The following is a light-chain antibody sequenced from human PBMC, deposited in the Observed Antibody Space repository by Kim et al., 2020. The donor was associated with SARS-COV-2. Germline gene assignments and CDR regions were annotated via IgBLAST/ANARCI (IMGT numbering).Light chain of an antibody. CDR3: MQGTHWPHT. Sequence: DVVMTQSPLSLPVTXGQPASISCRSSQSLVLSDGNTYLNWFHQRPGQSPRRLIYQVSNRDSGVPERFSGSGSGTDFTLKISRVEAEDVGLYYCMQGTHWPHTFGQGTKLEI. CDR1: QSLVLSDGNTY. V-gene: IGKV2-30*02. J-gene: IGKJ2*01. CDR2: QVS.